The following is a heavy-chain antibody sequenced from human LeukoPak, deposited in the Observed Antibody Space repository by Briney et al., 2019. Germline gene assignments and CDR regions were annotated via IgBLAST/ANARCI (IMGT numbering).Heavy chain of an antibody. CDR1: GGSFSGYY. Sequence: SETLSLTCAVSGGSFSGYYWTWIRQPPGKGLEWIGEINHSGSANYNPPLKSRVTISLDMSENQFSLKLTSVTAADTAVYYCARGQGTVTTHWGQGTLVTVSS. CDR2: INHSGSA. J-gene: IGHJ4*02. D-gene: IGHD4-17*01. V-gene: IGHV4-34*01. CDR3: ARGQGTVTTH.